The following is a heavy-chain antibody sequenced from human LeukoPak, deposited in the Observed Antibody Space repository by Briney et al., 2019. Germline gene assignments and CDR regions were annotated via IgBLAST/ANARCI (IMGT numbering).Heavy chain of an antibody. CDR3: ARDQGMIRAFDI. Sequence: ASGYTFTGXXXXXVRXAPGQGXXXMGWINPNSGGTNYAQKFQGWVTMTRDTSISTAYMELSRLRSDDTAVYYCARDQGMIRAFDIWGQGTMVTVSS. V-gene: IGHV1-2*04. CDR1: GYTFTGXX. CDR2: INPNSGGT. J-gene: IGHJ3*02. D-gene: IGHD3-22*01.